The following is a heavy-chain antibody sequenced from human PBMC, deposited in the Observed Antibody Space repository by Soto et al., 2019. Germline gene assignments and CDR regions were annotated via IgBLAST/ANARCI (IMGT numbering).Heavy chain of an antibody. CDR3: AIAKPLVVVAATNAGSYYYGMDV. J-gene: IGHJ6*02. Sequence: ASVKVSCKAPGGTFSSYAISWLRQSPGRGLEWMGGIIPIFGTANYAQKFQGRVTITADESTSTAYMELSSLRSEDTAVYYCAIAKPLVVVAATNAGSYYYGMDVWGQGTTVTVSS. CDR2: IIPIFGTA. V-gene: IGHV1-69*13. CDR1: GGTFSSYA. D-gene: IGHD2-15*01.